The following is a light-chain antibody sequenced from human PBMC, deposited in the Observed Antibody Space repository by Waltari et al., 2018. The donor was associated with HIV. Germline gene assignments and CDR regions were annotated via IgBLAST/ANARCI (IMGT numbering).Light chain of an antibody. CDR3: QAWDINTAV. CDR2: QDS. J-gene: IGLJ2*01. V-gene: IGLV3-1*01. CDR1: ELGGKS. Sequence: SYDLTQPTSVSVSLGQTDSITCSGDELGGKSVCWYQQRPGQSPVMVIFQDSERPSGIPERFSGSNSGNTATLTISGTQAMDEAAYYCQAWDINTAVFGGGTKLTVL.